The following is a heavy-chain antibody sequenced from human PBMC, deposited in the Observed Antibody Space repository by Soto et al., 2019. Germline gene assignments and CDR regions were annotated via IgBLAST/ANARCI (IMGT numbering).Heavy chain of an antibody. CDR1: GFTFSNYA. Sequence: GGSLRLSCAASGFTFSNYAMSWVRQAPGKGLEWVSAFSVSGGSTYYADSVRGRFTISRDNSKNTLYLQMNSLRAEDTAVYYCLMGARMVLGVPLDYWAKGPLVNV. V-gene: IGHV3-23*01. J-gene: IGHJ4*02. CDR3: LMGARMVLGVPLDY. CDR2: FSVSGGST. D-gene: IGHD3-10*01.